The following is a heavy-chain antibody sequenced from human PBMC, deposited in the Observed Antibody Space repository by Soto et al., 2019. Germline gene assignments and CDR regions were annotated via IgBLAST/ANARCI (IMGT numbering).Heavy chain of an antibody. J-gene: IGHJ4*02. CDR3: ASDSGKMRGMYV. D-gene: IGHD3-10*01. CDR1: GFNFSSYW. Sequence: EVQLVESGGGLVQPGGSLRLSCAASGFNFSSYWMHWVRQAPGKGLVWVSRINSDGSSTAYADSVKGRFTISRDNAKNTLYVQMNSLRAEDTAVYYCASDSGKMRGMYVGGQGTLVTVSS. V-gene: IGHV3-74*01. CDR2: INSDGSST.